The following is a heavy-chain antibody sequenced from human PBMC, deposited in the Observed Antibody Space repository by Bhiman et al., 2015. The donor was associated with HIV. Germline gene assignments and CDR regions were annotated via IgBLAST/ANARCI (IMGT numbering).Heavy chain of an antibody. Sequence: EVQLVESGGGVVRPGGSLRLSCAASGFTFDDYGMSWVRQAPGKGLEWVSSISSSSSYIYYADSLKGRFTISRDNAKNSLYLQMNSLRAEDTAVYYCARDPGGGYFGDYWGQGTLVTVSS. CDR3: ARDPGGGYFGDY. CDR2: ISSSSSYI. V-gene: IGHV3-21*03. D-gene: IGHD2-21*02. J-gene: IGHJ4*02. CDR1: GFTFDDYG.